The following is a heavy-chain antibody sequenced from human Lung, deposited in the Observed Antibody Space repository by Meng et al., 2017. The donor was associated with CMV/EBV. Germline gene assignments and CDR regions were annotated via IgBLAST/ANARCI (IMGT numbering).Heavy chain of an antibody. CDR2: ISTNTGTP. V-gene: IGHV7-4-1*02. D-gene: IGHD2/OR15-2a*01. Sequence: QVQLVESVSELKEHGASVKVSCKASGYNFSTYTIKGARQADGRGLEWMGWISTNTGTPTYTQGFTGRFVFSLDASVSTEYLQISSLKAEDTAVYYCARGGNFDPWGQGTLVTVSS. J-gene: IGHJ5*02. CDR3: ARGGNFDP. CDR1: GYNFSTYT.